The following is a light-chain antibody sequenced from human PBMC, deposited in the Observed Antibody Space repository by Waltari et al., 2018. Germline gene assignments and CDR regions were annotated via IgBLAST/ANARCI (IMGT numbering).Light chain of an antibody. V-gene: IGLV3-19*01. CDR3: ESRDTSGTQLV. J-gene: IGLJ3*02. CDR2: GKN. CDR1: SLRSSY. Sequence: SSELTQDPAVSVALTQTVSITCQGDSLRSSYASWYQQKTGQATILVMYGKNKRPSGIPDRFSGSTSGNTASLTITGARAEDEADYYCESRDTSGTQLVFGGGTKLTVL.